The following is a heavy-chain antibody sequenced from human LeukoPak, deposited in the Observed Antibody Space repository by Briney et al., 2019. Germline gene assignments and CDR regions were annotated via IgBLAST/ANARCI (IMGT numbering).Heavy chain of an antibody. D-gene: IGHD3-22*01. J-gene: IGHJ4*02. CDR3: AKGSYYDSSGSFYFDY. CDR2: IWYDGSNK. V-gene: IGHV3-33*06. Sequence: GGSLRLSCAASGFTFSNYGMHWVRQAPGKGLEWVAVIWYDGSNKYYGDSVKGRFTISRDNSKNTLYLQMNSLRAEDTAAYYCAKGSYYDSSGSFYFDYWGQGTLVTVSS. CDR1: GFTFSNYG.